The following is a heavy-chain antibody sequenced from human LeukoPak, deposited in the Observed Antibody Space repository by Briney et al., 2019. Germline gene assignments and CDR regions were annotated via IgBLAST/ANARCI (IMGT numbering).Heavy chain of an antibody. CDR2: ISSGDNSI. CDR1: RFTFNNYE. Sequence: GGSLRLSCAASRFTFNNYEMKWVRQAPGKGLEWVSYISSGDNSISYADSVKGRFTISGDNAKNSLCLQMSSLRAEDTAVYFCARARIQLWLRRGYYFDYWGQGTLVTVSS. D-gene: IGHD5-18*01. V-gene: IGHV3-48*03. J-gene: IGHJ4*02. CDR3: ARARIQLWLRRGYYFDY.